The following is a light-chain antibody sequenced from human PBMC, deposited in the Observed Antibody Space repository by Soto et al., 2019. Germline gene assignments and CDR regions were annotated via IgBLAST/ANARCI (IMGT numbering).Light chain of an antibody. V-gene: IGKV3-20*01. J-gene: IGKJ1*01. CDR2: GAS. CDR3: QQYGLSRA. CDR1: QSVSSNY. Sequence: EIVLTQSPGTLSLSPGERATLSCRASQSVSSNYLAWYQQKPGQAPRLLIYGASSRATGIPDRFSGSGSGTDFTLTISRLESEDFAVYYCQQYGLSRAFGQGTNVDIK.